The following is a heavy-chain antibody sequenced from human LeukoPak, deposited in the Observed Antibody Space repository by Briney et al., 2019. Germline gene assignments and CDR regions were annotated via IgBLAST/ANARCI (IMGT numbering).Heavy chain of an antibody. CDR2: IRYDGSSD. CDR3: ARDPQRYSGYDYAFDY. J-gene: IGHJ4*02. D-gene: IGHD5-12*01. Sequence: GGSLRLSCAASGFVFSDYGMHWVRQAPGKGLEWVAFIRYDGSSDFYADSVKGRFTISRDNSKNTLYLQMNSLRAEDTAVYYCARDPQRYSGYDYAFDYWGQGTLVTVSS. V-gene: IGHV3-30*02. CDR1: GFVFSDYG.